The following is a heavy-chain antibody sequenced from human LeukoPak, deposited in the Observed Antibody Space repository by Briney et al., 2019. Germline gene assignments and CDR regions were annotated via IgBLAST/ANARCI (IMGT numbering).Heavy chain of an antibody. V-gene: IGHV3-33*06. D-gene: IGHD5-24*01. CDR3: ANRGGRWLRLGDYYMDV. J-gene: IGHJ6*03. CDR2: IWYDGSNK. CDR1: GFTFSSYG. Sequence: PGRSLRLSCAASGFTFSSYGMHWVRQAPGKGLEWVAVIWYDGSNKYYADSVKGRFTISRDNSKNTLYLQMNSLRAEDTAVYYCANRGGRWLRLGDYYMDVWGKGTTVTVSS.